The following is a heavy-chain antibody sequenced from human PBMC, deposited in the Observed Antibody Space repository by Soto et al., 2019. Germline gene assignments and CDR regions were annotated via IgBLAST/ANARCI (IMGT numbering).Heavy chain of an antibody. CDR2: ISYDGSNK. V-gene: IGHV3-30-3*01. Sequence: GGSLRLSCAASGFTFSSYAMHWVRQAPGKGLEWVAVISYDGSNKYYADSVKGRFTISRDNSKNTLYLQMNSLRAEDTAVYYCARDQAAYYDFWSGYPANYYYGMDVWGQGTTVTV. D-gene: IGHD3-3*01. CDR1: GFTFSSYA. J-gene: IGHJ6*02. CDR3: ARDQAAYYDFWSGYPANYYYGMDV.